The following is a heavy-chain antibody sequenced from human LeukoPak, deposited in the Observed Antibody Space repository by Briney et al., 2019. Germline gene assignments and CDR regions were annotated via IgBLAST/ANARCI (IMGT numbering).Heavy chain of an antibody. CDR3: ARGGKYQLLGPYYYYYYMDV. D-gene: IGHD2-2*01. CDR2: INHSGST. V-gene: IGHV4-34*01. Sequence: SETLSLTCAVYGESFIGYYWSWIRQPPGKGLEWMGEINHSGSTTYNPSLKSRVTISVDTSKNQFSLKLSSVTAADTAVYYCARGGKYQLLGPYYYYYYMDVWGKGTTVTVSS. J-gene: IGHJ6*03. CDR1: GESFIGYY.